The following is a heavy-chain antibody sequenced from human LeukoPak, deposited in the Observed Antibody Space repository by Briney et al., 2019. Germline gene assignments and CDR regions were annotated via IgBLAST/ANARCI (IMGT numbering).Heavy chain of an antibody. Sequence: SETLSLTCTVSGGSISSYYWSWIRQPPGKGLEWIGYIYYSGSTNYNPSLKSRVTISVDTSKNQFSLKLSSVTAADTAVYYCARLIWFGELSRYYFDYWGQGTLVTVSS. CDR1: GGSISSYY. CDR3: ARLIWFGELSRYYFDY. J-gene: IGHJ4*02. CDR2: IYYSGST. V-gene: IGHV4-59*08. D-gene: IGHD3-10*01.